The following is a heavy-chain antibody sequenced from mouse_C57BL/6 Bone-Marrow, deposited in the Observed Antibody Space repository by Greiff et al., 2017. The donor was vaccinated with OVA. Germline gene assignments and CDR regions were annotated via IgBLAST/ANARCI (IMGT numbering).Heavy chain of an antibody. CDR3: ARRATVDPDWYFDV. CDR1: GFTFSSYG. Sequence: EVKLVESGGDLVKPGGSLKLSCAASGFTFSSYGMSWVRQTPDKRLEWVATISSGGSYTYYPDSVKGRFTISRDNAKNTLYLQMSSLKSEDTAMYYCARRATVDPDWYFDVWGTGTTVTVSS. J-gene: IGHJ1*03. V-gene: IGHV5-6*02. D-gene: IGHD1-1*01. CDR2: ISSGGSYT.